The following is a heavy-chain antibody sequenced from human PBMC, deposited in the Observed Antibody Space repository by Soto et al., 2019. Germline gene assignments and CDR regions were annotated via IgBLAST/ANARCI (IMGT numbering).Heavy chain of an antibody. J-gene: IGHJ4*02. Sequence: QITLKESGPTLVNPTQTLTLTCTFSGFSISTSGVGVGWIRQPPGKALEWLAFTYWDDDNRYNPSLRSRLTVAKDTSKSQVVLLMTSVDPVDTATYYCAHRRGGYNWDDGYFDFWGQGTLVTVSS. CDR3: AHRRGGYNWDDGYFDF. V-gene: IGHV2-5*02. CDR1: GFSISTSGVG. D-gene: IGHD1-1*01. CDR2: TYWDDDN.